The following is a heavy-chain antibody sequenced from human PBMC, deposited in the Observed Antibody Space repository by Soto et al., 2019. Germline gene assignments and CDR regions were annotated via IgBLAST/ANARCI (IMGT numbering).Heavy chain of an antibody. D-gene: IGHD3-9*01. CDR3: ARGIYYDILTGYYSNWFDP. Sequence: GASVKVSCKASGYTFTSYYMHWVRQAPGQGLEWMGIINPSGGSTSYAQKFQGRVTMTRDTSTSTVYMELSSLRSEDTAVYYCARGIYYDILTGYYSNWFDPWGQGTLVTVSS. J-gene: IGHJ5*02. V-gene: IGHV1-46*01. CDR2: INPSGGST. CDR1: GYTFTSYY.